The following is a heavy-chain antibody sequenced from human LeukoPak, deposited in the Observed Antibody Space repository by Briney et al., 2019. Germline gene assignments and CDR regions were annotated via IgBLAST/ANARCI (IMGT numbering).Heavy chain of an antibody. CDR3: ARLRAGDYFDY. J-gene: IGHJ4*02. D-gene: IGHD6-19*01. Sequence: PGGSLRLSCAASGFTFSSYWMSWVRQAPGKGLEWVANIKEDGSEKYYVDSVKGRLTISRDTAKSSLYLQMNSLRAEDTAVYYCARLRAGDYFDYWGQRTLVTVSS. CDR1: GFTFSSYW. CDR2: IKEDGSEK. V-gene: IGHV3-7*04.